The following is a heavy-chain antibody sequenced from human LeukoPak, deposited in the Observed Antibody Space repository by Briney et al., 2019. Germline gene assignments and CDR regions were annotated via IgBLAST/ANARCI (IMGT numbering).Heavy chain of an antibody. CDR3: ARVGSEVSLDY. V-gene: IGHV4-34*01. J-gene: IGHJ4*02. CDR1: GGSFSGYY. Sequence: SETLSLTCAVYGGSFSGYYWSWIRQPPGKGLEWIGEINHSGSTNYNPSLKSRVTISVDTSKNQFSLKLSSVTAADTAVYYCARVGSEVSLDYWGQGTLVTVSS. CDR2: INHSGST. D-gene: IGHD3-16*01.